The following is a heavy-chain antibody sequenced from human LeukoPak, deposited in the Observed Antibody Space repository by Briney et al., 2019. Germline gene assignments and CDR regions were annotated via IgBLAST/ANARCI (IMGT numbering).Heavy chain of an antibody. V-gene: IGHV3-74*01. D-gene: IGHD4-11*01. Sequence: GGSLRFSCAASGFTFNQYWMHWVRQAPGAGLEWVSRLKTDGSRTNYADSVKGRFTISRDNARNTVYLQMNSLRAEDTAVYYCSRDHPGSNSLDYWGQGTLVTVSS. CDR3: SRDHPGSNSLDY. CDR2: LKTDGSRT. CDR1: GFTFNQYW. J-gene: IGHJ4*02.